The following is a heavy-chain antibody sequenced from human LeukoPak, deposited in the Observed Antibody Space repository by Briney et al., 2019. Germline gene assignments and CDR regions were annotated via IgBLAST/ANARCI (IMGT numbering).Heavy chain of an antibody. D-gene: IGHD5-18*01. Sequence: SETLSLTCTVSGDSISSYYWSWIRQPPGKGLEWIGYIYYSGSTNYNPSLKSRVTISVDTSKNQFSLKLSSVTAADTAVYYCARQERGYSYGLFGYWGQGTLVTVSS. V-gene: IGHV4-59*08. CDR1: GDSISSYY. J-gene: IGHJ4*02. CDR2: IYYSGST. CDR3: ARQERGYSYGLFGY.